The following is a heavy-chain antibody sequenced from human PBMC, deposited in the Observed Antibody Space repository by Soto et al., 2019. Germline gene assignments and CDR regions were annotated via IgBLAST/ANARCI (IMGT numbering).Heavy chain of an antibody. CDR1: GGSINSAGYC. CDR3: ARTLRSGVLKFDF. J-gene: IGHJ4*02. CDR2: IFYSGSA. Sequence: KTSETLSLTCNVTGGSINSAGYCWSWIRQVPGKGLEWIGYIFYSGSAYYHPSLKSRASISVDRSKNQFSLKVNSVTAADTAVYYCARTLRSGVLKFDFWGQGTLVTVSS. V-gene: IGHV4-31*03. D-gene: IGHD3-10*01.